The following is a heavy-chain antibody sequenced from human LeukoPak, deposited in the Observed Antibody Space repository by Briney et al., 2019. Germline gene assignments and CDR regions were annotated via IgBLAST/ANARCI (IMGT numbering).Heavy chain of an antibody. CDR2: INSDGSST. CDR3: ARRAGYSSGWAFDY. V-gene: IGHV3-74*01. CDR1: GFTFSSYW. J-gene: IGHJ4*02. D-gene: IGHD6-19*01. Sequence: PGGSLRLSRAASGFTFSSYWMHWVRQAPGKGLVWVSRINSDGSSTSYADSVKGRFTISRDNAKNTLYLQMNSLRAEDTAVYYCARRAGYSSGWAFDYWGQGTLVTVSS.